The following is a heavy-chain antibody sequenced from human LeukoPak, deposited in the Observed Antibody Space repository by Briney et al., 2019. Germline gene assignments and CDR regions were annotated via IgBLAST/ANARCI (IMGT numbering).Heavy chain of an antibody. D-gene: IGHD3-10*01. J-gene: IGHJ4*02. CDR3: TTELIYGSGSYYKGDY. CDR1: GFTFSNAW. Sequence: GGSLRLSCAASGFTFSNAWMSWVRQAPGKGLEWVGRIKSKTDDGTTDYAAPVKGRFTISRDDSKNTLYLQMNSLKTEDTAVYYCTTELIYGSGSYYKGDYWGQGTLVTVSS. V-gene: IGHV3-15*01. CDR2: IKSKTDDGTT.